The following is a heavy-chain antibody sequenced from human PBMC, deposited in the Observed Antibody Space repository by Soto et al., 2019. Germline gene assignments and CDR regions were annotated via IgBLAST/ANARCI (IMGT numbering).Heavy chain of an antibody. CDR3: ARDSGSYYLGPY. CDR1: GDSITNNY. CDR2: IYSSGST. J-gene: IGHJ4*01. D-gene: IGHD1-26*01. V-gene: IGHV4-4*07. Sequence: SSETLSLTCTVSGDSITNNYWSWIRQPAGKGLEWIGRIYSSGSTNYNPSLKSRVTMSVDKSKNKSSLKLSSVTAADTAVYYCARDSGSYYLGPYWGHGTLVTVSS.